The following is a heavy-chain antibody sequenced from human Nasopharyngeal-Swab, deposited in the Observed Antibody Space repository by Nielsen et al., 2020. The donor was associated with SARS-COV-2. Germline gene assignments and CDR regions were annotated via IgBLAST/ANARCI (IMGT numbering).Heavy chain of an antibody. Sequence: GGSLRLSCAASGFTFSSYWMHWVRQAPGKGLVWVSRINSDGSSTSYADSVKGRFTISRDNAKNSLYLQMNSLRVEDTAVYNCAREGRDGFDYWGQGTLVTVSS. V-gene: IGHV3-74*01. CDR2: INSDGSST. CDR1: GFTFSSYW. D-gene: IGHD5-24*01. CDR3: AREGRDGFDY. J-gene: IGHJ4*02.